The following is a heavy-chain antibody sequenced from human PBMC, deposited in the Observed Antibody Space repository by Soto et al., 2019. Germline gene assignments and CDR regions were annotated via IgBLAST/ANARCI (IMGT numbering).Heavy chain of an antibody. CDR3: ARQGDSCLYLGPFDF. V-gene: IGHV3-74*03. D-gene: IGHD3-22*01. J-gene: IGHJ4*02. CDR1: GFTSRRYW. CDR2: IDSDGSIT. Sequence: EVQVVESGGGLVQPGGSLRLSCAASGFTSRRYWMHWVRQAPGKGLVWVSRIDSDGSITQYDDSVRGRFTISRDNAKNTVFLQMTSLRVEDTAVYSCARQGDSCLYLGPFDFWGQATLVTVSS.